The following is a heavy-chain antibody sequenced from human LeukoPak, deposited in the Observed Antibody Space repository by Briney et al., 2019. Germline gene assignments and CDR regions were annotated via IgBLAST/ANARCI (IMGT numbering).Heavy chain of an antibody. J-gene: IGHJ4*02. Sequence: PSETLSLTCAVYGGSFSGYYWSWIRQPPGKGLEWIGEINHSGSTNYNPSLKSRVTISADTSKNQFSLKLSSVTAADTAVYYCARRAPGYSWDYWGQGTLVTVSS. CDR2: INHSGST. CDR3: ARRAPGYSWDY. V-gene: IGHV4-34*01. D-gene: IGHD5-18*01. CDR1: GGSFSGYY.